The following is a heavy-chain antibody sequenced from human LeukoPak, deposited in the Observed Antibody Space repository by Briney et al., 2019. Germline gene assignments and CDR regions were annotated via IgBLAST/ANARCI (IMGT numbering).Heavy chain of an antibody. CDR2: IYYSGST. CDR1: GGSVSSSIYY. Sequence: SETLSLTCTVSGGSVSSSIYYWGWIRQPPGKGLEWIGSIYYSGSTSYNPSLKSRVTISVDTSKNQFSLKLTSVTAADTAVYYCASRNDILTGHVFDFWGQGTLVTVSS. J-gene: IGHJ4*02. D-gene: IGHD3-9*01. CDR3: ASRNDILTGHVFDF. V-gene: IGHV4-39*01.